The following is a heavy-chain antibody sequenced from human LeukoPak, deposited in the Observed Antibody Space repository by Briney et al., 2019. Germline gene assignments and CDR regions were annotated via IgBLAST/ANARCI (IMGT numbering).Heavy chain of an antibody. V-gene: IGHV3-30-3*01. CDR1: GFTFSSYA. CDR2: ISYDGSNK. Sequence: GGSLRLSCAASGFTFSSYAMHWVRQAPGKGLEWVAVISYDGSNKYYADSVKGRFTISRDNSKNTLYLQMNSLRAEDTAVYYCARDRYSYGCFDYWGQGTLVTVSS. CDR3: ARDRYSYGCFDY. J-gene: IGHJ4*02. D-gene: IGHD5-18*01.